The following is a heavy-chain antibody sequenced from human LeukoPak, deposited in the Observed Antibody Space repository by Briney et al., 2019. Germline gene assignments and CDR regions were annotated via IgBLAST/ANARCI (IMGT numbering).Heavy chain of an antibody. CDR1: GYTFTGYY. V-gene: IGHV1-2*06. J-gene: IGHJ4*02. Sequence: ASVKVSCTVSGYTFTGYYLHWLRQAPGQGLEWMGRINPSSGGTNYAQKFQGRVTMTRDTSNNTAYMALSSLRSDDTAIYYCARGPSGSDYWGQGTLVTVSS. D-gene: IGHD3-10*01. CDR2: INPSSGGT. CDR3: ARGPSGSDY.